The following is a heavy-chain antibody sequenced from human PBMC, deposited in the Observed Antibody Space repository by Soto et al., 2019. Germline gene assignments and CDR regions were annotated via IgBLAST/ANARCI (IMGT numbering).Heavy chain of an antibody. D-gene: IGHD1-26*01. CDR3: ARGPRRSSGSYYVY. V-gene: IGHV4-34*01. CDR2: INHSGST. CDR1: GGSFSGYY. J-gene: IGHJ4*02. Sequence: PSETLSLTCAVYGGSFSGYYWSWIRQPPGKGLEWIGEINHSGSTNYNPSLKSRVTISVDTSKNQFSLKLSSVTAADTAVYYCARGPRRSSGSYYVYWGQGTLVTVSS.